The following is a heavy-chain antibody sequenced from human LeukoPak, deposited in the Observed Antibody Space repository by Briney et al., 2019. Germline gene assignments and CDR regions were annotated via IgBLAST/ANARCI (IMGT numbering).Heavy chain of an antibody. V-gene: IGHV3-7*01. CDR2: IKQDGSEK. CDR1: GFTFSSYW. J-gene: IGHJ4*02. D-gene: IGHD4-17*01. Sequence: GGSLRLSCAASGFTFSSYWMSWVRQAPGKGLEWVANIKQDGSEKYYVDSVKGRFTISRDNAKNSLYLQMNSLRAEDTAVYYCARDFTNGPYGDYFDYWGQGTLVTVSS. CDR3: ARDFTNGPYGDYFDY.